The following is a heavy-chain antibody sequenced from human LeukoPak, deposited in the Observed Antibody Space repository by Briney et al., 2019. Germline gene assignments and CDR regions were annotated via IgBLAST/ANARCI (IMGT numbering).Heavy chain of an antibody. CDR3: ARHGASGGYYYGWFDP. D-gene: IGHD3-22*01. CDR1: GGSISSYY. J-gene: IGHJ5*02. CDR2: IYYSGST. Sequence: SETLSLTCTVSGGSISSYYWSWIRQPPGKGLEWIGYIYYSGSTNYNPSLKSRVTISVDTSKNQFSLKLSSVTAADTAVYYCARHGASGGYYYGWFDPWGQGTLVTVSS. V-gene: IGHV4-59*08.